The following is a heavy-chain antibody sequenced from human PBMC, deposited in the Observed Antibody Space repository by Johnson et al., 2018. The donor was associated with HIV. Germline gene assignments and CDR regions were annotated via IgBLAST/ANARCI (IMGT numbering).Heavy chain of an antibody. J-gene: IGHJ3*02. Sequence: QVQLVESGGGVVQPGRSLRLSCAASGFTFSSYGMHWVRQAPGKGLEWVAVISYDGSNKYYADSVKGRFTISRDNSKNPLYLQMGSLRAEDMAVYYCARALGYCSGGSCPLDAFDIWGQGTMVTVSS. CDR3: ARALGYCSGGSCPLDAFDI. V-gene: IGHV3-30*03. D-gene: IGHD2-15*01. CDR1: GFTFSSYG. CDR2: ISYDGSNK.